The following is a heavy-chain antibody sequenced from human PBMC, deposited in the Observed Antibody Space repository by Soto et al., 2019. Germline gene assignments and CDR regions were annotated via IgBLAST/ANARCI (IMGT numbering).Heavy chain of an antibody. CDR3: GRGRSGQIVVFY. CDR1: GYTFTGHY. CDR2: IGPESGAT. J-gene: IGHJ4*02. V-gene: IGHV1-2*02. D-gene: IGHD1-26*01. Sequence: QVQLVQSGAEVKKPGASVKVSCKASGYTFTGHYIHWVRQAPEQGPEWMGEIGPESGATRYAQKLQGRVTMTRDTSITTVYMELKNLSPDDTAVYYCGRGRSGQIVVFYWGQGTPVTVSS.